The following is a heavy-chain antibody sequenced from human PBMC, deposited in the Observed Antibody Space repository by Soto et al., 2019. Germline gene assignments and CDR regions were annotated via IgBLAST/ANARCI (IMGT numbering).Heavy chain of an antibody. CDR2: LSAYNANT. J-gene: IGHJ4*02. CDR1: GYTFSNYG. CDR3: VKSGGEAELLILDY. V-gene: IGHV1-18*04. D-gene: IGHD1-26*01. Sequence: HVQLVQSGVELKKPGASVRVSCQASGYTFSNYGITWVRQAPGKGLERVGGLSAYNANTKYAQKLQGRVTMNTDTSTNTVYMELRNLRSDDTAVYYCVKSGGEAELLILDYWGQGTRVTVSS.